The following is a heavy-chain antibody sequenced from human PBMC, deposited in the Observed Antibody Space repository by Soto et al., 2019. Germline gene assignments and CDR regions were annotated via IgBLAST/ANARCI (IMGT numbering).Heavy chain of an antibody. CDR3: ELSTTVKTSYVFVI. Sequence: QITLKESGPTLVKPTQTLTLTCTFSGFSLSTRGMGVGWLRQPPGKALAWLALIYWDDDKRYILSLKSRLTITKDSSKTQVVLTMTKLAPVDTCTYCCELSTTVKTSYVFVIWCKETMVTFSS. CDR2: IYWDDDK. J-gene: IGHJ3*02. V-gene: IGHV2-5*02. CDR1: GFSLSTRGMG. D-gene: IGHD4-4*01.